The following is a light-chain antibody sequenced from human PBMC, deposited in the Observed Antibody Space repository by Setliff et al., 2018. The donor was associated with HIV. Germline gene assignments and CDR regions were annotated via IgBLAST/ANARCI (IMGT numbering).Light chain of an antibody. CDR3: QQYYSNSWT. CDR2: WAS. CDR1: QSVFYSSNNKNY. V-gene: IGKV4-1*01. J-gene: IGKJ1*01. Sequence: DIVMTQSPDSLAVSLGERATINCKSSQSVFYSSNNKNYLAWYQQKPGQPPKLLIYWASTRESGVPDRFSGSGSGTDFTLTISSLQAEDVAVYYCQQYYSNSWTFGHGTK.